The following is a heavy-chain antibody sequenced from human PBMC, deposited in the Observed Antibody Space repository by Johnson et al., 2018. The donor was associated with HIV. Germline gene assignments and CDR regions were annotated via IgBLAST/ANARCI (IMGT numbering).Heavy chain of an antibody. Sequence: QVQLVESGGGLVKPGGSLRLSCAASGFTFSDYYMSWIRQAPGKGLEWVAVIWYDGSNKYYADSVKGRFTISRDNSKNTLYLQMNSLRAEDTAGYYCAGRGLYSGSYPIWGQGTMVTVSS. V-gene: IGHV3-33*08. CDR2: IWYDGSNK. J-gene: IGHJ3*02. CDR1: GFTFSDYY. CDR3: AGRGLYSGSYPI. D-gene: IGHD1-26*01.